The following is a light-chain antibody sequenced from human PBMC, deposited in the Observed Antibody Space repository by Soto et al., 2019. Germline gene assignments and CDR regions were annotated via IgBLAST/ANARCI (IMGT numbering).Light chain of an antibody. CDR2: GAS. CDR3: QQYKNWPL. V-gene: IGKV3-15*01. J-gene: IGKJ5*01. Sequence: IVMTQSPATLSVSPGEGVTLSFRASQSVRSHLAWYQQRPGQPPRLLIYGASTRATGIPARFSGSGFGTEFTLTISSLQPEDFAVYYCQQYKNWPLFGQGTRLEI. CDR1: QSVRSH.